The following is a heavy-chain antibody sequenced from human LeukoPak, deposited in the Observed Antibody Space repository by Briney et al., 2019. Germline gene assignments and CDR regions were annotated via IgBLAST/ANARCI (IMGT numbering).Heavy chain of an antibody. J-gene: IGHJ6*03. D-gene: IGHD3-22*01. Sequence: GGSLRLSCAASGFTFSSYAMSWVGQPPGKGRNGVSAIRISGGSTNYADSVKGRFTISRDNSKNTLYLQMNSLRAEDTAVYYCAKNYDSSGYYSPYYYHMDVWGKGTTVTVSS. CDR1: GFTFSSYA. V-gene: IGHV3-23*01. CDR3: AKNYDSSGYYSPYYYHMDV. CDR2: IRISGGST.